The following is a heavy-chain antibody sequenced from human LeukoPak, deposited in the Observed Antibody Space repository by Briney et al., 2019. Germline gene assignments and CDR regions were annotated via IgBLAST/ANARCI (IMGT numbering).Heavy chain of an antibody. CDR3: AREYDSSGYIYYYYLMDV. Sequence: SETLSLTCTVSGGSISSSSYYWGWIRQPPGKGLEWIGSIYYSGSTYYNPSLKSRVTISVDTSKNQFSLKLSSVTAADTAVYYCAREYDSSGYIYYYYLMDVWGKGTTVTVSS. V-gene: IGHV4-39*07. D-gene: IGHD3-22*01. CDR2: IYYSGST. J-gene: IGHJ6*03. CDR1: GGSISSSSYY.